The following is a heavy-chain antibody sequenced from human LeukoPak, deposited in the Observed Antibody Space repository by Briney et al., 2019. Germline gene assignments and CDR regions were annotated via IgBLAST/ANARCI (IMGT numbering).Heavy chain of an antibody. D-gene: IGHD3-10*01. CDR2: FSGSGGST. Sequence: GGSWRPSGPPPGSPFSSYALSGVRQAPGKGREWFSAFSGSGGSTYYADSVKGRLTISRDNTKNTLYLQMNSLTVEDTAVYYCARETWSRGGDAFDIWGRGTMVTVSS. J-gene: IGHJ3*02. CDR1: GSPFSSYA. CDR3: ARETWSRGGDAFDI. V-gene: IGHV3-23*01.